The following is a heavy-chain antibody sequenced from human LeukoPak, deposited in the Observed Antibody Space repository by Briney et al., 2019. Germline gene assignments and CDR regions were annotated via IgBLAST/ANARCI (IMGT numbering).Heavy chain of an antibody. Sequence: ASVKVSCKASGYTFTSYAMNWVRQAPGQGLEWMGWINTNTGNPTYAQGFTGRFVFSLDTSVSTAYLQISSLKAEDTAVYYCARPDSHYYDSSGYYYVGAFDIWGQGTMVTVSS. CDR1: GYTFTSYA. CDR3: ARPDSHYYDSSGYYYVGAFDI. J-gene: IGHJ3*02. D-gene: IGHD3-22*01. V-gene: IGHV7-4-1*02. CDR2: INTNTGNP.